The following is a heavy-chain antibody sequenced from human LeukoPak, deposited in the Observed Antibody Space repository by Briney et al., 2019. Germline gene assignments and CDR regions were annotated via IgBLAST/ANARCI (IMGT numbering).Heavy chain of an antibody. D-gene: IGHD3-10*01. Sequence: GGSLRLSCAASGFTFSSYAMSWVRQAPGKGLEWVSAISGSGGSTYYADSVKGRFTISRDNSKNTLYLQMNSLRAEDTAVYYCAKNIMVWGVMAWDYWGQGTLVTVSS. CDR3: AKNIMVWGVMAWDY. CDR2: ISGSGGST. J-gene: IGHJ4*02. V-gene: IGHV3-23*01. CDR1: GFTFSSYA.